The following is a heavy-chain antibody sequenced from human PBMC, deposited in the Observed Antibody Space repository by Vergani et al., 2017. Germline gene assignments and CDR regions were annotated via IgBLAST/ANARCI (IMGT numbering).Heavy chain of an antibody. V-gene: IGHV5-10-1*03. D-gene: IGHD6-13*01. CDR2: IDPSDSYT. CDR1: GYSFTSYW. J-gene: IGHJ4*02. CDR3: ARAGYSSSPTHD. Sequence: EVQLVQSGAEVKKPGESLRISCKCSGYSFTSYWISLVRQMPGKGLESLGRIDPSDSYTNYSPSFQGHVTISADKSISTAYLQWSSLKASDTAMYYCARAGYSSSPTHDWGQGTLVTVSS.